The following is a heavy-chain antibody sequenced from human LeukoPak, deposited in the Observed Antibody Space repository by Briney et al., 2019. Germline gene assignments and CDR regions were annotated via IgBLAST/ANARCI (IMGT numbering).Heavy chain of an antibody. CDR3: ARDQIAAAGSSFDY. D-gene: IGHD6-13*01. CDR1: GFTFSSYS. Sequence: TGGSLRLSCAASGFTFSSYSMNWVRQAPGKGLEWVSSISSSSSYIYYADSVKGRFTISRDNAKNSLYLQMNSLRAEDTAVYYCARDQIAAAGSSFDYWGQGTLVTVSS. V-gene: IGHV3-21*01. CDR2: ISSSSSYI. J-gene: IGHJ4*02.